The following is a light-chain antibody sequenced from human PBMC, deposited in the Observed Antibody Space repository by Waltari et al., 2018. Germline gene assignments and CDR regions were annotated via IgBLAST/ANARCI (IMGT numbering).Light chain of an antibody. V-gene: IGLV2-14*01. Sequence: QSALAPPASLSGSPGPSITISCPGTNTDLGGYHYVSRYQVHSDNVPKLVIYEVYKRPSNISNRLSGSKSGNTASLTISGLQAEDEADYYCSSYRGGITLVVFGSGTKVTVL. CDR2: EVY. CDR3: SSYRGGITLVV. CDR1: NTDLGGYHY. J-gene: IGLJ1*01.